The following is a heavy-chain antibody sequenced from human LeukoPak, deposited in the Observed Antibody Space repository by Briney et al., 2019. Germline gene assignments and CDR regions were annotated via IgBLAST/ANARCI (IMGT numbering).Heavy chain of an antibody. CDR2: ISYDGTNK. CDR1: GFTFSRNG. CDR3: AKGEGYGDYLFSY. Sequence: PGGSLRLSCAASGFTFSRNGMHWVRQAPGKGLEWVAVISYDGTNKYYADSVKGRFTISRDNSKNTLYLQMNSLRAEDTAVYYCAKGEGYGDYLFSYWGQGTLVTVSS. V-gene: IGHV3-30*18. D-gene: IGHD4-17*01. J-gene: IGHJ4*02.